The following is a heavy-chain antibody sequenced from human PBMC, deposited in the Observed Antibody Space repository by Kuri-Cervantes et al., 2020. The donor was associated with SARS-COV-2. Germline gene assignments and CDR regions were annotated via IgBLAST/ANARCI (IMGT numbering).Heavy chain of an antibody. CDR2: INHSGST. Sequence: SETLSLTCAVYGGSFSGYYWSWIRQPPGKGLEWIGEINHSGSTNYNPALKSRVTISVDTSKNQFSLKLSSVTAADTAVYYCARGGSMIVVRRYFDYWGQGTLVTVSS. D-gene: IGHD3-22*01. CDR3: ARGGSMIVVRRYFDY. J-gene: IGHJ4*02. CDR1: GGSFSGYY. V-gene: IGHV4-34*01.